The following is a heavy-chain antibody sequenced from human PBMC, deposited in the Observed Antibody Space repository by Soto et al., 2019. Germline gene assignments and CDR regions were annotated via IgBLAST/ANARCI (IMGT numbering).Heavy chain of an antibody. CDR3: AREVYYDYIRGSHRSPPRDAFDI. V-gene: IGHV3-7*01. CDR2: IKQDGSEK. J-gene: IGHJ3*02. Sequence: GGSLRLSCAASGFTFSSYWMSWVRQAPGKGLEWVANIKQDGSEKYYVDSVKGRFTISRDNAKNSLYLQMNSLRAEDTAVYYCAREVYYDYIRGSHRSPPRDAFDIWGQGTMVTVSS. CDR1: GFTFSSYW. D-gene: IGHD3-16*02.